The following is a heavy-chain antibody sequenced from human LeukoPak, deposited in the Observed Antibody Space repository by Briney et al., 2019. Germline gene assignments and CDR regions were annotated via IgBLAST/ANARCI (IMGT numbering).Heavy chain of an antibody. J-gene: IGHJ4*02. CDR1: GYSISSGYY. Sequence: SETLSLTCTVSGYSISSGYYWGWIRQPPGKGLEWIGSIYHSGSTYHNPSLKSRVTISVDTSKNQFSLKLSSVTAADTAVYYCALNYYDSSGYSDYWGQGTLVTVSS. V-gene: IGHV4-38-2*02. CDR2: IYHSGST. CDR3: ALNYYDSSGYSDY. D-gene: IGHD3-22*01.